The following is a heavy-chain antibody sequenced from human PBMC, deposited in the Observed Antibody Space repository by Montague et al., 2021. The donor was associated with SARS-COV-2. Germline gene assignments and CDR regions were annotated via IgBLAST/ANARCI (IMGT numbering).Heavy chain of an antibody. CDR1: GFTFSGIA. V-gene: IGHV3-23*01. Sequence: SLRLSWAASGFTFSGIAMSWVRQAPGKGLEWVSALSASGGTTNYADSVKGRFTISRDNLKNTLFLQMNSLRAEDTATYYCAKGTDTGNSYYALDVWGQGTRVTVSS. CDR2: LSASGGTT. J-gene: IGHJ6*02. CDR3: AKGTDTGNSYYALDV.